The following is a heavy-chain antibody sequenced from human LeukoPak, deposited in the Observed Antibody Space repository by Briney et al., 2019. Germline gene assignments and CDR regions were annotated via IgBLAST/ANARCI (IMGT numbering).Heavy chain of an antibody. J-gene: IGHJ4*02. CDR2: ISSGSRSR. CDR3: ARADDYGDRYYFDY. D-gene: IGHD4-17*01. CDR1: GFTFRSYN. V-gene: IGHV3-21*01. Sequence: GGSLRLSCAAPGFTFRSYNLNWVRQAPGKGLEWVSSISSGSRSRYYADSVRGRFTISRDDAKKSLSLQMNSLRVEDTAVYYCARADDYGDRYYFDYWGQGTLVTVSS.